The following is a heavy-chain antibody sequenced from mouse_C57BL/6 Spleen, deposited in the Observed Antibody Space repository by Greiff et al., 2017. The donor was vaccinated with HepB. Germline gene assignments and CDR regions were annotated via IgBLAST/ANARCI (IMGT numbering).Heavy chain of an antibody. V-gene: IGHV14-4*01. CDR1: GFNIKDDY. Sequence: DVKLVESGAELVRPGASVKLSCTASGFNIKDDYMHWVKQRPEQGLEWIGWIDPENGDTEYASKFQGKATITADTSSNTAYLQLSSLTSEDTAVYYCTTGGRGYYFDYWGQGTTLTVSS. D-gene: IGHD3-3*01. CDR3: TTGGRGYYFDY. CDR2: IDPENGDT. J-gene: IGHJ2*01.